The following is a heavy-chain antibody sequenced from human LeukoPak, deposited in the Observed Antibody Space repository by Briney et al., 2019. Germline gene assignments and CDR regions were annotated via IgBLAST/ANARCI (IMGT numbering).Heavy chain of an antibody. CDR3: ARDPLGGQLLQDNWFDP. D-gene: IGHD2-2*01. Sequence: PGGSLRLSCAASVVTFSSHWMSWGRQAPGKGRECVSNIKQDGCEKYYVDSVKGRFTISRDNAKNSLYLQMNSLRAEDTAVYYCARDPLGGQLLQDNWFDPWGQGTLVTVSS. CDR1: VVTFSSHW. J-gene: IGHJ5*02. V-gene: IGHV3-7*01. CDR2: IKQDGCEK.